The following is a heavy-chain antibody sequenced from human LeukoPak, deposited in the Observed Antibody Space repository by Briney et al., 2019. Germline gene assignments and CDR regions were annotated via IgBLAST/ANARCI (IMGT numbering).Heavy chain of an antibody. J-gene: IGHJ4*01. CDR3: VREGFYFFDF. V-gene: IGHV3-7*01. CDR2: IKQDGSET. CDR1: GFTFTNNF. Sequence: GGSLRLSCAASGFTFTNNFMSWVRQVPGKGLEWVANIKQDGSETTYADSVRGRFTIFRDNAKDSVYLQMNSLRAEDSATYYCVREGFYFFDFGGQGTLVTVSS.